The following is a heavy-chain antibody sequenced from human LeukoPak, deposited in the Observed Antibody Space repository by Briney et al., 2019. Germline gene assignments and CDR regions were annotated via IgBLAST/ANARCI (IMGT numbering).Heavy chain of an antibody. V-gene: IGHV5-51*01. D-gene: IGHD3-9*01. CDR3: ARHLGGRYFDWLPYFDY. CDR1: GYSFTSYW. Sequence: GESLKISCKGSGYSFTSYWIGWVRQMPGKGLEWMGIIYPGDSDTRYSPSFQGQVTISADKSISTAYLQWSSLKASDTAMYYRARHLGGRYFDWLPYFDYWGQGTLVTVSS. J-gene: IGHJ4*02. CDR2: IYPGDSDT.